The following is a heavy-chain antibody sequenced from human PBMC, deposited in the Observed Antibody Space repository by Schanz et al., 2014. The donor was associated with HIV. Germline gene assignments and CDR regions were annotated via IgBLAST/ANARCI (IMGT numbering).Heavy chain of an antibody. D-gene: IGHD3-3*01. CDR3: TRGRFLERGGMDV. J-gene: IGHJ6*02. CDR2: IWFDGRNK. CDR1: GFTFSSYG. V-gene: IGHV3-33*01. Sequence: QVQLVESGGGVVQPGRSLRLSCAASGFTFSSYGMHWVRQAPGKGLEWVAVIWFDGRNKYYGDSVKGRFIISRDNPNNTLYVQMNSLRAEDTAVYFCTRGRFLERGGMDVWGQGTAVTVSS.